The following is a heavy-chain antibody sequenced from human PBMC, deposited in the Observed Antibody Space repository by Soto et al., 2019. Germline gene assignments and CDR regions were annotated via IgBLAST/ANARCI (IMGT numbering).Heavy chain of an antibody. CDR2: ISYDGSNK. CDR1: GFTFSSYG. D-gene: IGHD7-27*01. J-gene: IGHJ6*02. Sequence: GGSLRLSCAASGFTFSSYGMHWVRQAPGKGLEWVAVISYDGSNKYYADSVKGRFTISRDNSKNTLYLQMNSLRAEDTAVYYCAKVEANWGYYYYYGMDVWGQGTTVTVSS. V-gene: IGHV3-30*18. CDR3: AKVEANWGYYYYYGMDV.